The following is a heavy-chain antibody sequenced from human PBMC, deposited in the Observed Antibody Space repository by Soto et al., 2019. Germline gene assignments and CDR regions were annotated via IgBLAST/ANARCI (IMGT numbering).Heavy chain of an antibody. Sequence: QVQLVQSGAEVKKPGSSVKVSCKASGDTFISYTISWVRQSPGQGLEWMGRIIPALSVADYAQNFQGRVTITADKATSKAYMELSSLRSGDTAVYYCATEKYNWNSAMAVWGQGTTVTVSS. CDR1: GDTFISYT. D-gene: IGHD1-1*01. V-gene: IGHV1-69*02. CDR2: IIPALSVA. CDR3: ATEKYNWNSAMAV. J-gene: IGHJ6*01.